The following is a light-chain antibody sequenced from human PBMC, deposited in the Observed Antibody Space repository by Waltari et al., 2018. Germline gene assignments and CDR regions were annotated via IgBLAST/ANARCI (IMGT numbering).Light chain of an antibody. CDR2: KTS. CDR1: QDIGGY. Sequence: DIQLTQSPSSLAASVGDRVTLTCRASQDIGGYLNWYQQQPGKATKLLIYKTSILNTGVPSRFSGGASRTDYTLTITNLQPEDIATYYCQYYDNLPMFSFGPGTKVEIK. CDR3: QYYDNLPMFS. V-gene: IGKV1-33*01. J-gene: IGKJ2*01.